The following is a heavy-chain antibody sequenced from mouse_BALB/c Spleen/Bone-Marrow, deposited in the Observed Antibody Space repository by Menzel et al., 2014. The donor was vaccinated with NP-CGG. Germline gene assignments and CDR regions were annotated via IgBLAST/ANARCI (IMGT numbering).Heavy chain of an antibody. CDR3: ARPLTGAYFDY. CDR1: GFAFSSYD. J-gene: IGHJ2*01. CDR2: ISSGGSYT. D-gene: IGHD4-1*01. V-gene: IGHV5-9*02. Sequence: EVQGVESGGGLVKPGGSLKLSCAASGFAFSSYDMSWVRQTPEKRLEWVATISSGGSYTYYPDSVKGRFTISRDNARNTLYLQMSSLRSEDTALYYCARPLTGAYFDYWGQGTTLTVSP.